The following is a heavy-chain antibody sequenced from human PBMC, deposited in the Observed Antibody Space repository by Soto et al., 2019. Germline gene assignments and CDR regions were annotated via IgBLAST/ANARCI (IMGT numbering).Heavy chain of an antibody. D-gene: IGHD3-3*02. CDR2: INPSDGST. CDR1: GYTFTKYY. V-gene: IGHV1-46*01. CDR3: ARVGGHLWRYPWFDP. Sequence: ASVKVSCKASGYTFTKYYVHWVRQAPGQGFEWMGMINPSDGSTYYTQRFEGRATWTRDTSTSTVYLELSSLRSEDTAVYYCARVGGHLWRYPWFDPWGQGTLVTVS. J-gene: IGHJ5*02.